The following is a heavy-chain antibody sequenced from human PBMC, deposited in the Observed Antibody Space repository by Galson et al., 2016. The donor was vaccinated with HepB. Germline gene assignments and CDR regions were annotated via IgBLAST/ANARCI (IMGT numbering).Heavy chain of an antibody. J-gene: IGHJ6*02. Sequence: LTCAVSGGSISSSSYYWGWIRQPPGKGLEWIGSIYYSGSTYYNPSLQSRVTISVDTSKNQFSLKMSSVTAADTAVYYCARRFRYTYGPPYGMDVWGQGTTVTVSS. CDR3: ARRFRYTYGPPYGMDV. D-gene: IGHD5-18*01. V-gene: IGHV4-39*01. CDR2: IYYSGST. CDR1: GGSISSSSYY.